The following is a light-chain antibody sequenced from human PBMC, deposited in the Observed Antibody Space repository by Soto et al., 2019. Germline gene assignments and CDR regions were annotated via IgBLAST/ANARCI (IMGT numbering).Light chain of an antibody. Sequence: DIQMTQSPSTLSASVGDRVTITCRASQSISSWLAWYQQKPGKAAKFMIFKASSLESGVPSRFSGSGSVTEFTLTIRSLQPDDFATYYCQKYNTSPVTFGGGNKVEIK. CDR3: QKYNTSPVT. CDR1: QSISSW. CDR2: KAS. V-gene: IGKV1-5*03. J-gene: IGKJ4*01.